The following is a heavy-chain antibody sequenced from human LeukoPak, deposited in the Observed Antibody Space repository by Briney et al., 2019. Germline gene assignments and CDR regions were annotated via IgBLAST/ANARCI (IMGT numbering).Heavy chain of an antibody. CDR1: GGSISSSSYY. V-gene: IGHV4-39*07. D-gene: IGHD1-14*01. CDR2: IYYSGST. Sequence: SETLSLTCTVSGGSISSSSYYWGWIRQPPGKGLEWIGSIYYSGSTYYNPSLKSRVTISVDTSKNQFSLKLSSVTAADTAVYYCARAMGAGTAGYYYYMDVWGKGTTVTVSS. J-gene: IGHJ6*03. CDR3: ARAMGAGTAGYYYYMDV.